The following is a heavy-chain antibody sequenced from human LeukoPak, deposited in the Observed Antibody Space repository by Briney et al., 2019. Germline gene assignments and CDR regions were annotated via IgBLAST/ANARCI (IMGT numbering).Heavy chain of an antibody. Sequence: GGSLRLSCAASGFTVSSNYMSWVRQAPGKGLEWVSVIYSGGSTYYADSVKGRFTISRDNSKNTLYLQTNSLRAEDTAVYYCAKDLAAAGTPLDYWGQGTLVTVSS. CDR2: IYSGGST. D-gene: IGHD6-13*01. CDR3: AKDLAAAGTPLDY. CDR1: GFTVSSNY. J-gene: IGHJ4*02. V-gene: IGHV3-53*01.